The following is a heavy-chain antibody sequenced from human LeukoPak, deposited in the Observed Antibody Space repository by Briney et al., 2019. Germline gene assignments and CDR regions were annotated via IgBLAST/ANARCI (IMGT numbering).Heavy chain of an antibody. CDR3: ARGGYYDSSGYYQALDY. V-gene: IGHV4-59*12. CDR2: IYYSGST. D-gene: IGHD3-22*01. Sequence: SETLSLTCTVSGGSINNYYWSWIRQPPGKGLDWIGYIYYSGSTNYNPSLKSRVTISVDTSKNQFSLKLSSVTAADTAVYYCARGGYYDSSGYYQALDYWGQGTLVTVSS. CDR1: GGSINNYY. J-gene: IGHJ4*02.